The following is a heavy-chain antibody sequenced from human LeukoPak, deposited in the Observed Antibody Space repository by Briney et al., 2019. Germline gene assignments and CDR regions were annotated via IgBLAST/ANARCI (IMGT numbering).Heavy chain of an antibody. CDR1: GFTISTYA. J-gene: IGHJ6*02. V-gene: IGHV3-30*18. D-gene: IGHD2-2*02. Sequence: GGSLRLSCAASGFTISTYAMHWVRQAPGKGLEWVAVISYDGSDKYYADSVKGRFTISRDTSENTMYPHMNSLRAEDTAVFYCAKGEPIRVTTYYYAMDVRGQGTTVTVSS. CDR2: ISYDGSDK. CDR3: AKGEPIRVTTYYYAMDV.